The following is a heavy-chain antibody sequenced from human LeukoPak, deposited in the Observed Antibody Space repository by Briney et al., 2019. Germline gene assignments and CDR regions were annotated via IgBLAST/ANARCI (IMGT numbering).Heavy chain of an antibody. CDR1: GGSFSGYY. J-gene: IGHJ4*02. CDR3: AERGYGDYLTYDY. V-gene: IGHV4-34*01. Sequence: SETLSLTCAVYGGSFSGYYWSWIRQPPGKGLEWIGEINHSGSTNYNPSLKSRVTISADTSKNQFSLKLSSVTAADTAVYYCAERGYGDYLTYDYWGQGTLVTVSS. CDR2: INHSGST. D-gene: IGHD4-17*01.